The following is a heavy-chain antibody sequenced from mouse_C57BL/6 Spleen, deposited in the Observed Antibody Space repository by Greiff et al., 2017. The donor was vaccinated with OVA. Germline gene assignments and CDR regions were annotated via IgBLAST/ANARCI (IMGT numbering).Heavy chain of an antibody. CDR1: GYTFTSYG. Sequence: QVHVKQSGAELARPGASVKLSCKASGYTFTSYGISWVKQRTGQGLEWIGEIYPRSGNTYYNEKFKGKATLTADKSSSTAYMELRSLTSEDSAVYFCARSTVVATGGPFDYWGQGTTLTVSS. V-gene: IGHV1-81*01. CDR2: IYPRSGNT. J-gene: IGHJ2*01. D-gene: IGHD1-1*01. CDR3: ARSTVVATGGPFDY.